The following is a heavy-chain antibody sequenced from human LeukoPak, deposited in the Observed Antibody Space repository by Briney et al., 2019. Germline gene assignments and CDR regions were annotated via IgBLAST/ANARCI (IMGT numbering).Heavy chain of an antibody. Sequence: GGSLRLSCAASGFTFTNYVMSWVRQAPGKGLEWVSGIGGDGDTTFYADSVKGRFTISRDNFRNTLYLQMNSLRAEDTAVYYCAKMVYVGWFDTWGQGTLVTVSS. V-gene: IGHV3-23*01. CDR2: IGGDGDTT. D-gene: IGHD2-8*01. J-gene: IGHJ5*02. CDR1: GFTFTNYV. CDR3: AKMVYVGWFDT.